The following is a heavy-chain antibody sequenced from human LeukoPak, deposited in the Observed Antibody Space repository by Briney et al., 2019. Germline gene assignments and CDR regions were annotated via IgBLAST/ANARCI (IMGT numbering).Heavy chain of an antibody. CDR2: ISSSSSYI. CDR3: ARDSPDYYDSSGQDY. CDR1: GFTFSSYS. V-gene: IGHV3-21*01. J-gene: IGHJ4*02. D-gene: IGHD3-22*01. Sequence: GGSLRLSCAASGFTFSSYSMNWVRQAPGKGLEWVSSISSSSSYIYYADSVKGRFTISRDNAKNSLYLQMNSLRAEDTAVYYCARDSPDYYDSSGQDYWGRGTLVTVSS.